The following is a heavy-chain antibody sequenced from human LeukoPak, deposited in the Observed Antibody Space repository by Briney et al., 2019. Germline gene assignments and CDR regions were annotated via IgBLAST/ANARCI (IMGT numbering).Heavy chain of an antibody. CDR1: GFTFKKYW. V-gene: IGHV3-7*05. CDR3: ARESAGGPDY. J-gene: IGHJ4*02. Sequence: PGGTLRLSCAASGFTFKKYWMSWVGQAPGQGLEWVANIKQDRSEQYYVDSVRGRFTISRDNAKNSLYLQMNSLRAEDTAIYYCARESAGGPDYWGQGTLVTVSS. D-gene: IGHD6-19*01. CDR2: IKQDRSEQ.